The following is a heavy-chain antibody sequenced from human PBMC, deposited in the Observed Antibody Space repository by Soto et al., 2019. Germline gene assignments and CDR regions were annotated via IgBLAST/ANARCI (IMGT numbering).Heavy chain of an antibody. J-gene: IGHJ6*03. CDR2: VYYSGST. CDR1: GGSVSSSSYY. V-gene: IGHV4-39*01. Sequence: PSETLSLTCTVSGGSVSSSSYYWGWVRQPPGKGLEWIGSVYYSGSTYYNPSLESRVTISVDKSKNQFSLKLSSVTAADTAVYYCARGGAYYYGSGSYPYYYYYMDVWGKGTTVTVSS. D-gene: IGHD3-10*01. CDR3: ARGGAYYYGSGSYPYYYYYMDV.